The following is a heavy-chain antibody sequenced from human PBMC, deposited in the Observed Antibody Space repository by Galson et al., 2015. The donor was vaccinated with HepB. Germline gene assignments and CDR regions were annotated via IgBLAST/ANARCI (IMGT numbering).Heavy chain of an antibody. CDR2: IYTGGRT. V-gene: IGHV3-66*02. Sequence: SLRLSCAASGFTVSDNYMSWVRQAPGKGLEWVSLIYTGGRTYYTDSVKGRFTISRDYSKNMLFLQMNSLRSEDTAVYYCAIDSPHYEFWRGYFDHWGQGTLVTVSS. CDR3: AIDSPHYEFWRGYFDH. CDR1: GFTVSDNY. D-gene: IGHD3-3*01. J-gene: IGHJ4*02.